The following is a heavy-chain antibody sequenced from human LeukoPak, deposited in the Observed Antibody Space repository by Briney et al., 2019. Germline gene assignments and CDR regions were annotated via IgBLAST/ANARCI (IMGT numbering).Heavy chain of an antibody. D-gene: IGHD2-2*01. CDR2: ICGSGGST. J-gene: IGHJ4*02. Sequence: GGSLTLTCAASGFTFSSYALSWVRQPPGKGLEWVSPICGSGGSTYYPDSVKGRSTISSENSKNTLYLQRNSLRAEDTAVYYCANRVVVPAAIDYWGQGTLVTVSS. CDR1: GFTFSSYA. CDR3: ANRVVVPAAIDY. V-gene: IGHV3-23*01.